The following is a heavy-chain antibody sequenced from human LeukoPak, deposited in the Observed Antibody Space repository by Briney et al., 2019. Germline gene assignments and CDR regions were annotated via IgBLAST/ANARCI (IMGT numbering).Heavy chain of an antibody. J-gene: IGHJ4*02. D-gene: IGHD2/OR15-2a*01. CDR3: ARPYCNSRSCHDYFDY. Sequence: GASVKVSCKASGYTFTGYYMHRVRQAPGQGLEWMGWINPITGGTNYAQRFQGRVTMTRDTSISTVYMELSRLRSDDTAVYYCARPYCNSRSCHDYFDYWGQGTLVTVSS. CDR2: INPITGGT. CDR1: GYTFTGYY. V-gene: IGHV1-2*02.